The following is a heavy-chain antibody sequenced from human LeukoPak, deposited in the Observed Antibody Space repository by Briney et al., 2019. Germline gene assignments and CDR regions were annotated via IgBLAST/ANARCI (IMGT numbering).Heavy chain of an antibody. D-gene: IGHD2-15*01. V-gene: IGHV3-23*01. Sequence: GGSLRLSCAAFGFTVSSNYMSWVRQAPGKELEWVSATSGSGGSTHYADSVKGRFTISRNNAKNTLYLHMNSLRAEDTAVYFCAKAIVVVVAATRFDSWGQGTLVTVSS. J-gene: IGHJ4*02. CDR1: GFTVSSNY. CDR3: AKAIVVVVAATRFDS. CDR2: TSGSGGST.